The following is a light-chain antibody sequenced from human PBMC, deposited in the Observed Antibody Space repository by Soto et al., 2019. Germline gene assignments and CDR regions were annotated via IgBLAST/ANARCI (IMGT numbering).Light chain of an antibody. Sequence: DIQMTQSPSTLSASVGDRVTITCRASQSISGWLAWYQQKPGKAPNLLIYDASTLQRGVPSRFRGSGSGTECTLTISSLQPDDFATYYCHQFNSWPLTFGGGTKVEI. V-gene: IGKV1-5*01. CDR3: HQFNSWPLT. CDR1: QSISGW. J-gene: IGKJ4*01. CDR2: DAS.